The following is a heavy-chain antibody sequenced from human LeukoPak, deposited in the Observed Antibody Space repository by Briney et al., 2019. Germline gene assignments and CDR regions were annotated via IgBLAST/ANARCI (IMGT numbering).Heavy chain of an antibody. CDR1: GGSFSGYY. V-gene: IGHV4-34*01. CDR2: INHSGSF. CDR3: ARRMGRRFGERYYYYHYMDV. J-gene: IGHJ6*03. Sequence: SETLSLTCAVYGGSFSGYYWSWLRQPPGKGLEGIGEINHSGSFNYNSSLKSRVTISVDTSKNQFSLKLSSVTAADTAVYYCARRMGRRFGERYYYYHYMDVWGKGTTVTISS. D-gene: IGHD3-10*01.